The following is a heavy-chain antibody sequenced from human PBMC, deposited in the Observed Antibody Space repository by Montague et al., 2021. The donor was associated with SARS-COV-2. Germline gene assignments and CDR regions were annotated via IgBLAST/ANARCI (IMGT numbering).Heavy chain of an antibody. CDR3: ARDPWHITIFGVVTRYGMDV. D-gene: IGHD3-3*01. V-gene: IGHV4-61*01. Sequence: SETLSLTSTLSGGSVSSGSYYWSWIRQPPGKGLEWIGYIYYSGSTNYNPSLKSRVTISVDTSKNQFSLKLSSVTAADTAVYYCARDPWHITIFGVVTRYGMDVWGQGTTVTVSS. J-gene: IGHJ6*02. CDR2: IYYSGST. CDR1: GGSVSSGSYY.